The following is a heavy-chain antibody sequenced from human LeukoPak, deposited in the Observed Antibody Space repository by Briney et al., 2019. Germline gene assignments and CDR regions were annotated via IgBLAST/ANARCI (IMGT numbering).Heavy chain of an antibody. V-gene: IGHV3-21*01. Sequence: GGSLRLSCAASGFTFRSYSMNWVRQAPGKGLEWVSSISSTSSYIYYADSVKGRFTVSRDNAKNSLFLQMSSLRAEDTAVYYCVRGGQYLESNWFDPWGQGTLVTVSS. CDR1: GFTFRSYS. CDR2: ISSTSSYI. CDR3: VRGGQYLESNWFDP. D-gene: IGHD3-3*01. J-gene: IGHJ5*02.